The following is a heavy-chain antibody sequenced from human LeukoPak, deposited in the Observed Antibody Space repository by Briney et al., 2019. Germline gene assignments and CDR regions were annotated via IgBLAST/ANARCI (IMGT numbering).Heavy chain of an antibody. Sequence: GGSLRLSCAASGFTLSTYAMSWVRQAPGKGLEWVANIDQDGSENYYVDSVKGRFTISRDNARNSLYLQMNSLRAEDTAVYYCARDKIVGATHFDYWGQGTLVTVSS. D-gene: IGHD1-26*01. CDR3: ARDKIVGATHFDY. CDR1: GFTLSTYA. V-gene: IGHV3-7*01. J-gene: IGHJ4*02. CDR2: IDQDGSEN.